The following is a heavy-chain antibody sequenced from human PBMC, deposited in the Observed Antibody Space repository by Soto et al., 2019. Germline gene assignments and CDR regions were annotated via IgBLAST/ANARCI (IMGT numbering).Heavy chain of an antibody. CDR1: GYTFTSYG. CDR3: GHSSGYYYEQWFDP. Sequence: ASVKVSCKASGYTFTSYGITWVRQAPGQGLEWMGWISAYNGNTNYAQKFQGRVTITADESTSTAYMELSSLRSEDTAVYYCGHSSGYYYEQWFDPWGQGTLVTVSS. D-gene: IGHD3-22*01. J-gene: IGHJ5*02. CDR2: ISAYNGNT. V-gene: IGHV1-18*01.